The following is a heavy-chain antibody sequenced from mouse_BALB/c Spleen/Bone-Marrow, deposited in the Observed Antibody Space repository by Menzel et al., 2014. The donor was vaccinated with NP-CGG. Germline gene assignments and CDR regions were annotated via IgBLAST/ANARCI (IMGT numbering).Heavy chain of an antibody. J-gene: IGHJ1*01. V-gene: IGHV1S29*02. CDR2: TYPYNGGT. CDR3: AAGTRWYFDV. D-gene: IGHD4-1*01. Sequence: VQLQKSGPELVKPGASVKISCKASGYTFTDYNMHWLKQSHGKSLEWIGYTYPYNGGTGYNQTFTTKATLTVDKSSNTAYMELRSLTSEDSAVYYCAAGTRWYFDVWGAGTTVTVSS. CDR1: GYTFTDYN.